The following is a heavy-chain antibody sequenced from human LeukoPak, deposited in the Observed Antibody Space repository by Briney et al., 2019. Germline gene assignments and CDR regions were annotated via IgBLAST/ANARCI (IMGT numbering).Heavy chain of an antibody. J-gene: IGHJ4*02. D-gene: IGHD3-3*01. V-gene: IGHV3-23*01. CDR3: AKGDYDFWSGPLDY. Sequence: GGSLRHSCAASGFTFSSYAMSWVRQAPGKGLEWVSAISGSGGSTYYADSVKGRFTISRDNSKNTLYLQMNSLRAEDTAVYYCAKGDYDFWSGPLDYWGQGTLVTVSS. CDR1: GFTFSSYA. CDR2: ISGSGGST.